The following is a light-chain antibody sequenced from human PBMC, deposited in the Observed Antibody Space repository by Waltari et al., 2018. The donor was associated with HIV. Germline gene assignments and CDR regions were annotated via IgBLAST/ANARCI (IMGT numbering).Light chain of an antibody. CDR1: SSDIGGYNY. V-gene: IGLV2-14*03. J-gene: IGLJ1*01. Sequence: QSALTQPASVSGSPGQSLTISCTGTSSDIGGYNYVSWYQQHPGKAPKLMISYVSHRPSGVSNRFSGSKAGNTASLTISGLQAEDEADYYCSSYTSSSTLGVFGSGTKVTVL. CDR2: YVS. CDR3: SSYTSSSTLGV.